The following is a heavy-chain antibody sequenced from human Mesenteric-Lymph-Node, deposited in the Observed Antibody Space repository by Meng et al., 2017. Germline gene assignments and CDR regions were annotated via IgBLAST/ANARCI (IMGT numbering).Heavy chain of an antibody. CDR2: ISGSGGST. CDR1: GFTFSSYA. J-gene: IGHJ5*02. CDR3: ANLQMFPWANWFDP. D-gene: IGHD3-10*02. V-gene: IGHV3-23*01. Sequence: EVQLLVLGGGLGQPGGSLRLSCAASGFTFSSYAMSWVRQAPGKGLEWVSAISGSGGSTYYADSVKGRFTISRDNSKNTLYLQMNSLRAEDTAVYYCANLQMFPWANWFDPWGQGTLVTVSS.